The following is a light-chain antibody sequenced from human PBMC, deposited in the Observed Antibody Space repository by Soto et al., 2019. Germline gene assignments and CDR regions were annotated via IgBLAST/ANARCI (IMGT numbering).Light chain of an antibody. CDR3: CSYAGTYTWV. V-gene: IGLV2-11*01. CDR2: DVT. CDR1: SGDVGNYNY. J-gene: IGLJ3*02. Sequence: QSALTQPRSVSWAPGQSVTISCTGSSGDVGNYNYVSWYQQYPGKAPKFLIYDVTKRPSGVPDRFSGSKSGNTASLTISGLQAEDEAEYYCCSYAGTYTWVFGGGTKLTVL.